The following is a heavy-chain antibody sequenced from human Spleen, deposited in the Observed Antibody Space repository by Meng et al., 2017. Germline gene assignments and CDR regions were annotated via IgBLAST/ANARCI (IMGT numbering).Heavy chain of an antibody. J-gene: IGHJ4*02. D-gene: IGHD3-3*01. CDR3: ARVSRGWSGYYGY. CDR2: INHSGST. V-gene: IGHV4-34*01. Sequence: QVHLQKWGAGLLKPSETLSLTCAVYGGSFSGYYWSWIRQPPGKGLEWIGEINHSGSTNYNPSLKSRVTISVDTSKNQFSLKLSSVTAADTAVYYCARVSRGWSGYYGYWGQGTLVTVSS. CDR1: GGSFSGYY.